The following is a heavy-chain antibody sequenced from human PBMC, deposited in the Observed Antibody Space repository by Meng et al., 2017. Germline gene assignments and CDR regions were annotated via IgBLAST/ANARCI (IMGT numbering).Heavy chain of an antibody. CDR3: ARDGVGATEGYFDY. V-gene: IGHV1-69*06. J-gene: IGHJ4*02. Sequence: QGRRGQSGSEVKKPGSSVKVSCKASGGTFSSYAISWVRQAPGQGLEWMGGIIPIFGTANYAQKFQGRVTITADKSTSTAYMELSSLRSEDTAVYYCARDGVGATEGYFDYWGQGTLVTVSS. CDR2: IIPIFGTA. CDR1: GGTFSSYA. D-gene: IGHD1-26*01.